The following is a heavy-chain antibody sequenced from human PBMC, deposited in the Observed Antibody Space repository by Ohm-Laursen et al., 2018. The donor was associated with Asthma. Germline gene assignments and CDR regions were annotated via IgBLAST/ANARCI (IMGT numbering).Heavy chain of an antibody. J-gene: IGHJ4*02. CDR2: ISAYNGNT. CDR1: GYKFSSYG. V-gene: IGHV1-18*04. Sequence: ASVKVSCKVAGYKFSSYGISWVRQAPGQGLEWMGWISAYNGNTNYAQKLQGRVTMTTDTSTSTAYMELRSLRSDDTAVYYCARELYDSSGYYLDYWGQGTLVTVSS. CDR3: ARELYDSSGYYLDY. D-gene: IGHD3-22*01.